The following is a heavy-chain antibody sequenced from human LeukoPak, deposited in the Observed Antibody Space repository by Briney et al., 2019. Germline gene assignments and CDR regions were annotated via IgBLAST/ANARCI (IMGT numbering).Heavy chain of an antibody. J-gene: IGHJ5*02. V-gene: IGHV1-46*01. CDR2: INPSGGST. D-gene: IGHD7-27*01. Sequence: ASVKVSCKASGNTFTRYYMHWVRQAPGQGLEWMGIINPSGGSTSYAQKFQGRVTMTRDTSTSTVYMELSSLRSEDTAVYYCARVAPWGFWFDPWGQGTLVTVSS. CDR1: GNTFTRYY. CDR3: ARVAPWGFWFDP.